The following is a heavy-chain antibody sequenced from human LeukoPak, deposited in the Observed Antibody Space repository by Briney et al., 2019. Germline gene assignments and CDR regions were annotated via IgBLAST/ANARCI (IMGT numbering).Heavy chain of an antibody. V-gene: IGHV3-21*01. CDR3: ARGVVPAAKYRFDP. CDR1: GFTFSSYS. CDR2: ISSSSSYI. J-gene: IGHJ5*02. Sequence: GGSLRLSCAASGFTFSSYSMNWVRQAPGKGLEWVSSISSSSSYIYYADSVKGRFTISRDNAKNSLYLQMNSLRAEDTAVYYCARGVVPAAKYRFDPWGQGTLATVSS. D-gene: IGHD2-2*01.